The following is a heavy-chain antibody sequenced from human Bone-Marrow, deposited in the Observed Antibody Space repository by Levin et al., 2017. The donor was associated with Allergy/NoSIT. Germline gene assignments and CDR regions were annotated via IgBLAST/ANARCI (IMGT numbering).Heavy chain of an antibody. CDR2: INPHSDKS. CDR3: ARLQARDWYFQY. Sequence: GESLKISCKASGYIFSSYGISWVRQAPGQGLEWLASINPHSDKSKIAQKLQGRVTMTTDTSTSTAHLEVRGLEFDDTAVYYCARLQARDWYFQYWGQGTLVTVSS. J-gene: IGHJ4*02. V-gene: IGHV1-18*01. D-gene: IGHD3-9*01. CDR1: GYIFSSYG.